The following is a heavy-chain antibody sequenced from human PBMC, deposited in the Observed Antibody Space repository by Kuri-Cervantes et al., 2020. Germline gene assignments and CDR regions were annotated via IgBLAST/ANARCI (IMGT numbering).Heavy chain of an antibody. CDR2: IGTAGDT. D-gene: IGHD1-26*01. J-gene: IGHJ3*02. CDR3: AKDLYSGSYHSDAFDI. Sequence: GGSLRLSCAASGFTFSSYDMHWVRQATGKGLEWVSAIGTAGDTYYPGSVKGRFTISRESAKNSLYLQMNSLRAGDTAVYYCAKDLYSGSYHSDAFDIWGQGTMVTVSS. CDR1: GFTFSSYD. V-gene: IGHV3-13*01.